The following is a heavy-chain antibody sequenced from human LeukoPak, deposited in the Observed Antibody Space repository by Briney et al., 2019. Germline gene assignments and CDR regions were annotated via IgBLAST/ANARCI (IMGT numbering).Heavy chain of an antibody. Sequence: PSETLSLTCTVSGGSISSYYWSWIRQSAGKGLEWIGRIYSSGSTDYNPSLKSRVTMSVDTSKNQFSLKLSSVTAADTAVYYCARHVDYYDSSPFDPWGQGTLVTVSS. V-gene: IGHV4-4*07. CDR1: GGSISSYY. CDR3: ARHVDYYDSSPFDP. CDR2: IYSSGST. J-gene: IGHJ5*02. D-gene: IGHD3-22*01.